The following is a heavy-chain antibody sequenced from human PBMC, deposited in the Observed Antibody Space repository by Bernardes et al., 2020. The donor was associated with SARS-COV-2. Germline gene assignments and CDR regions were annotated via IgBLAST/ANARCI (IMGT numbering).Heavy chain of an antibody. D-gene: IGHD6-6*01. CDR1: GFTFSDYY. CDR3: ASGYSSSLYYYYGMDV. Sequence: GGSLRLSCAASGFTFSDYYMSWIRQAPGKGLEWVSYISSSGSTIYYADSVKGRFTISRDNAKNSLYLQMNSLRAEDTAVYYCASGYSSSLYYYYGMDVWGQGTTVTVSS. V-gene: IGHV3-11*01. CDR2: ISSSGSTI. J-gene: IGHJ6*02.